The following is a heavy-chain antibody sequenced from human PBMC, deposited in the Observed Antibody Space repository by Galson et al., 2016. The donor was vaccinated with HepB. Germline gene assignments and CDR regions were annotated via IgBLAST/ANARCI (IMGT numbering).Heavy chain of an antibody. Sequence: SLRLSCAASGFLFSAYGMHWVRQAPGKGLEWMSFISYDGSQKFYPDSVKGRFTISRDNSMNTLYLQMNTLRDEDTAVYFCAKSGGSESLDNWGQGTLVTVSS. D-gene: IGHD3-16*01. CDR2: ISYDGSQK. J-gene: IGHJ4*02. CDR3: AKSGGSESLDN. CDR1: GFLFSAYG. V-gene: IGHV3-30*18.